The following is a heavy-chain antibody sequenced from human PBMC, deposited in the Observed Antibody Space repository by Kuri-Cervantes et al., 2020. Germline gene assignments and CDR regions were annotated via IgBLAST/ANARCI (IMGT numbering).Heavy chain of an antibody. CDR3: ARVEPRYGDFLDY. J-gene: IGHJ4*02. CDR1: GFTFSSYG. Sequence: GESLKISCAASGFTFSSYGMHWVRQAPGKGLEWVAVISYDGSNKYYADSVKGRFTISRDNSKNTLYLQMNSLRAEDTAVYYCARVEPRYGDFLDYWGQGTLVTVSS. CDR2: ISYDGSNK. V-gene: IGHV3-30*12. D-gene: IGHD4-17*01.